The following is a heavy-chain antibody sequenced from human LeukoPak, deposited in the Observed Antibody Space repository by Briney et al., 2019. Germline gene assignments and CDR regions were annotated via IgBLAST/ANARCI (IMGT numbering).Heavy chain of an antibody. CDR1: GFTFDDYA. D-gene: IGHD3-10*01. CDR2: ISWNSGSI. V-gene: IGHV3-9*01. Sequence: GGSLRLSCAASGFTFDDYAMHWVRQAPGKGLEWVSGISWNSGSIVYADSVKGRFTISRDNAKNSQFLQMDSMRVEDTAVYYCARVAMTSGGDRGYFYFYYMDVWGKGTMVTVSS. J-gene: IGHJ6*03. CDR3: ARVAMTSGGDRGYFYFYYMDV.